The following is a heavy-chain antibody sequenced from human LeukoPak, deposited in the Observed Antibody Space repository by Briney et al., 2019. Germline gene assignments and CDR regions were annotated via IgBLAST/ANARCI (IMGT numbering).Heavy chain of an antibody. J-gene: IGHJ4*02. Sequence: QSGGSLRLSCAASGFTLSSYGMHWVRQAPGKGLEWVAVIWYDGSNKYYADSVKGRFTISRDNSKNTLYLQMNSLRAEDTAVYYCARGEIYDYVWGSYRPPYFDYWGQGTLVTVSS. CDR3: ARGEIYDYVWGSYRPPYFDY. V-gene: IGHV3-33*01. CDR1: GFTLSSYG. D-gene: IGHD3-16*02. CDR2: IWYDGSNK.